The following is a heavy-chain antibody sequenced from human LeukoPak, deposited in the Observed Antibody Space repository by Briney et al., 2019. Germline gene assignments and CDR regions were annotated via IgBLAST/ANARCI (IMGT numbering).Heavy chain of an antibody. CDR1: GGSTSSGSYY. Sequence: SETLSLTCTVSGGSTSSGSYYWSWIRQPAGKGLEWIGRIYTSGSTNYNPSLKSRVTISVDTSKNQFSLKLSSVTAADTAVYYCARGGEEYQLLLGYYYYYMDVWGKGTTVTVSS. CDR3: ARGGEEYQLLLGYYYYYMDV. J-gene: IGHJ6*03. D-gene: IGHD2-2*01. V-gene: IGHV4-61*02. CDR2: IYTSGST.